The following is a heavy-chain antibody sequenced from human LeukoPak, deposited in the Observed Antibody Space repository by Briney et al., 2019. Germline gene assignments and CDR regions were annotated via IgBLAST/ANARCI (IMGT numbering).Heavy chain of an antibody. J-gene: IGHJ4*02. V-gene: IGHV3-21*01. CDR3: ARDHGMVRGVPDY. D-gene: IGHD3-10*01. CDR2: ISSSSSYI. CDR1: GFTLSSYS. Sequence: GGSLRLSCAASGFTLSSYSMNWVRQAPGKGPERVSSISSSSSYIYYADSVKGRFTISRDNAKNSLYLQMNSLRAEDTAVYYCARDHGMVRGVPDYWGQGTLVTVSS.